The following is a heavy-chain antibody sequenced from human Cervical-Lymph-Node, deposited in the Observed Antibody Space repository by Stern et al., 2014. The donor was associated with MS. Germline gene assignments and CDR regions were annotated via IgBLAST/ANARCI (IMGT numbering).Heavy chain of an antibody. CDR2: IWYDGSNK. J-gene: IGHJ6*02. D-gene: IGHD6-13*01. Sequence: DQLVESGGGVVQPGRSLRLSCAASGFTFSSYGMHWGRQAPGKGLEWVAVIWYDGSNKYYADSVKGRFTISRDNSKNTLYLQMNSLRAEDTAVYYCARSSSPSPYYYYGMDVWGQGTTVTVSS. CDR1: GFTFSSYG. CDR3: ARSSSPSPYYYYGMDV. V-gene: IGHV3-33*01.